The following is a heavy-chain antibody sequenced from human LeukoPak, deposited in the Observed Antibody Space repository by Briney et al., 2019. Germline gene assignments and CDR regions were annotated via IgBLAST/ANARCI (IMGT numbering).Heavy chain of an antibody. J-gene: IGHJ3*02. CDR1: GGTFSSYA. CDR3: ARGGTYYYDSSGYAFDI. Sequence: ASVKVSCKASGGTFSSYAISWVRQAPGQGLEWMGGIIPIFGTANYAQKFQGRVTITTDESTSTAYMELSSLRSEDTAVYYRARGGTYYYDSSGYAFDIWGQGTMVTVSS. CDR2: IIPIFGTA. V-gene: IGHV1-69*05. D-gene: IGHD3-22*01.